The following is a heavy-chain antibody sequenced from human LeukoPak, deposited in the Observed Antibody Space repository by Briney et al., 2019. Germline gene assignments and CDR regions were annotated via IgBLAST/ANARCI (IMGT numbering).Heavy chain of an antibody. D-gene: IGHD3-22*01. J-gene: IGHJ4*02. CDR2: IKSRTDAGAT. CDR3: ATEDDSSTYYFDY. Sequence: GGSLRLSCAASGFTFSNAWMSWVRQAPGKGLEWAGRIKSRTDAGATLYAAPVKGRFTISRDDSKNTLYLQMNSLKTEDTAMYYCATEDDSSTYYFDYWGQGTLVTVSS. V-gene: IGHV3-15*01. CDR1: GFTFSNAW.